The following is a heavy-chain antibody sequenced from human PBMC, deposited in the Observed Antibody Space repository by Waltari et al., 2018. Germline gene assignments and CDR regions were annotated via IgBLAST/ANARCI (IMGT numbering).Heavy chain of an antibody. CDR3: TRGGNYDFWSHRPFVDP. D-gene: IGHD3-3*01. CDR2: IRHPGNT. V-gene: IGHV4-34*01. J-gene: IGHJ5*02. Sequence: QVQLQQWGAGLLKPSETLSLTCSVSGASFSAYYWGWVRHVPGKGLEGIGQIRHPGNTNYNPSLQSRVAISIDTSRNQFSLRVFSVTAADTGLYFCTRGGNYDFWSHRPFVDPWGQGTQVTVSS. CDR1: GASFSAYY.